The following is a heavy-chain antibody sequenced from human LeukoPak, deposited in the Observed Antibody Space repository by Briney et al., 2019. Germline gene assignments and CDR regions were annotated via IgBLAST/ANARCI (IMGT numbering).Heavy chain of an antibody. J-gene: IGHJ4*02. CDR1: GGSISSYY. CDR3: ARVALSGSYFLLFDY. CDR2: IYYSGST. V-gene: IGHV4-59*01. Sequence: SETLSLTCTVSGGSISSYYWSWIRQPPGKGLEWIGYIYYSGSTNYNPSLKSRVTISVDTSKNQFSLELSSVTAADTAVYYCARVALSGSYFLLFDYWGQGTLVTVSS. D-gene: IGHD1-26*01.